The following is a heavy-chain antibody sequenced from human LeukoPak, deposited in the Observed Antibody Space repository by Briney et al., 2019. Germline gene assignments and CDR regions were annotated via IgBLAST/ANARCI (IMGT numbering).Heavy chain of an antibody. Sequence: QSRGSLRLSCATSGFTFSSYAMSWVRQAPGKGLEWVSAISGSGGSTYYADSVKGRFTISRDNSKNTLYLQMNSLRAEDTAVYYCAKDSRIAAAGVFDYWGQGTLVTVSS. CDR1: GFTFSSYA. J-gene: IGHJ4*02. CDR2: ISGSGGST. V-gene: IGHV3-23*01. CDR3: AKDSRIAAAGVFDY. D-gene: IGHD6-13*01.